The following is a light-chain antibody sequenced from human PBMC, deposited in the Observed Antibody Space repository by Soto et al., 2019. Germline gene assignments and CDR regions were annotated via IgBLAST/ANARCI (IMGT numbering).Light chain of an antibody. CDR1: QSVSSSY. CDR2: GAS. J-gene: IGKJ1*01. CDR3: QQYGSSPWT. V-gene: IGKV3-20*01. Sequence: EVVLTHSPGTLSLSPGERVTLSCRASQSVSSSYLAWYQQKPGQAPRPLIYGASSRATGIPDRFGGSGSGTDFTLTISRLEPEDFAVYYCQQYGSSPWTFGQGTKVDIK.